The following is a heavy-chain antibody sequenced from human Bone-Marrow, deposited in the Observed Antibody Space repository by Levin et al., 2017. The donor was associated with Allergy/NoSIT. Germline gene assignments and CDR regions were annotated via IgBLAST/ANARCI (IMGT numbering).Heavy chain of an antibody. CDR3: AKGSGAYGSGSAVDG. CDR1: GFTFGSYA. V-gene: IGHV3-23*01. Sequence: GESLKISCAASGFTFGSYAMSWVRQTPGKGLEWVSSISGSGGSKHFADSVKGRFSISRDNSKNTVFLEMKRLRADDSAVYFCAKGSGAYGSGSAVDGWGQGTSVSVSS. CDR2: ISGSGGSK. J-gene: IGHJ6*02. D-gene: IGHD3-10*01.